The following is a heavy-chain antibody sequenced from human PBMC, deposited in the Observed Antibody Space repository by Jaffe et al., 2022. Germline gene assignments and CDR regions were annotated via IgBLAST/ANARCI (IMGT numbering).Heavy chain of an antibody. CDR1: GFTFSSYS. Sequence: EVQLVESGGGLVKPGGSLRLSCAASGFTFSSYSMNWVRQAPGKGLEWVSSISSSSSYIYYADSVKGRFTISRDNAKNSLYLQMNSLRAEDTAVYYCARDSIVVVPAAMQDWGQGTLVTVSS. CDR2: ISSSSSYI. J-gene: IGHJ4*02. CDR3: ARDSIVVVPAAMQD. D-gene: IGHD2-2*01. V-gene: IGHV3-21*01.